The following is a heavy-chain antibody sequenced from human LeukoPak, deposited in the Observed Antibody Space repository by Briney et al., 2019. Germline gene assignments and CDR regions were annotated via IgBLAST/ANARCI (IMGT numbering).Heavy chain of an antibody. D-gene: IGHD6-13*01. CDR2: ISYDGSNK. J-gene: IGHJ6*02. CDR3: ARAAAGRAYYHYGMDV. Sequence: QAGGSLRLSCAASGFTVSSDYMSWVRQAPGKGLEWVAVISYDGSNKYYADSVKGRFTISRDNSKNTLYLQMNSLRAEDTAVYYCARAAAGRAYYHYGMDVWGQGTTVTVSS. V-gene: IGHV3-30*03. CDR1: GFTVSSDY.